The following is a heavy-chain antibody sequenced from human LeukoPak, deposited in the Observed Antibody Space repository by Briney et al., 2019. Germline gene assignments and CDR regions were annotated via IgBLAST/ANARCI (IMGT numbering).Heavy chain of an antibody. CDR3: ARVPHSGPFDY. V-gene: IGHV1-18*04. J-gene: IGHJ4*02. Sequence: ASVKVSCKASGYTFTSYGISWVRQAPGQGLEWMAWISAYNGNTNYAQKLQGRVTMTRDTSTSTVYMELSSLRSEDTAVYYRARVPHSGPFDYWGQGTLVIVSS. D-gene: IGHD6-19*01. CDR2: ISAYNGNT. CDR1: GYTFTSYG.